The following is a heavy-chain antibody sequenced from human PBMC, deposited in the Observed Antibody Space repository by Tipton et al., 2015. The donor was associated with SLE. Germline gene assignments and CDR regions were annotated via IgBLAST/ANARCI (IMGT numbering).Heavy chain of an antibody. CDR3: ARAYTYGYPYFDY. CDR1: AYSISSGHY. D-gene: IGHD2-21*01. CDR2: ISHSGNT. V-gene: IGHV4-38-2*01. Sequence: TLSLTCAVSAYSISSGHYWGWIRQPPGKGLEWIGSISHSGNTYYNPSLKSRVTISLDKSKNQFSLKLNSVTASDTAVYYCARAYTYGYPYFDYWGQGTLVIVSS. J-gene: IGHJ4*02.